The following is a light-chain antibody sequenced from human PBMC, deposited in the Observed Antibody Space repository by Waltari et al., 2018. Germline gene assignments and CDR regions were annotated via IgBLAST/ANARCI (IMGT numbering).Light chain of an antibody. CDR2: GAS. V-gene: IGKV3-15*01. CDR1: QSVSSN. Sequence: EIVMTQSPATLSVSPGERATLSCRASQSVSSNLAWYQQKPGQAPRILMYGASTRATGIPARFSGSGSGTEFTLTISSLQSEDFAVYYCQQYKNWPPSPWTFGQGTKVEIK. CDR3: QQYKNWPPSPWT. J-gene: IGKJ1*01.